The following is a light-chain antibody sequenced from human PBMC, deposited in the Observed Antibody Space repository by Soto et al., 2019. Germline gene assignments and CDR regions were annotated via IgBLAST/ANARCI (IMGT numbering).Light chain of an antibody. CDR1: QSVSNY. Sequence: EIVLTQSPATLSSSPGERATLSCRASQSVSNYLAWYQQNPGKAPKLLIYDASNWASGIPARFSGSGSGTDFTLTFSSLQPEDVAVYYCQQRSNWPRTFGQGTKLEIK. CDR3: QQRSNWPRT. V-gene: IGKV3-11*01. J-gene: IGKJ2*01. CDR2: DAS.